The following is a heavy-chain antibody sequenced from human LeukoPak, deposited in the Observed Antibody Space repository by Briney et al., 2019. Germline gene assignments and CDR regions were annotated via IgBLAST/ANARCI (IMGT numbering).Heavy chain of an antibody. CDR3: AVMIAAAGTEVTDY. CDR1: GGSFSGYY. CDR2: INHSGST. J-gene: IGHJ4*02. Sequence: SETLSLTCAVYGGSFSGYYWSWIRQPPGKGLEWIGEINHSGSTNYNPSLKSRVTISVDTSKNQFSLKLSSVTAADTAVYYCAVMIAAAGTEVTDYWGQGTLVTVSS. V-gene: IGHV4-34*01. D-gene: IGHD6-13*01.